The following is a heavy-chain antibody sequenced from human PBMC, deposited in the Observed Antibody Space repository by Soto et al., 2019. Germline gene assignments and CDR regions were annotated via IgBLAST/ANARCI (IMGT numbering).Heavy chain of an antibody. Sequence: QVQLVESGGGVAQPGRSLRLSCGASGFDFRSFGMHWVRRAPGKGLEWVAVVLFDGSHENYADSVKGRFTISRENSNNTLYLQMNSLKTEDTAVYFCAKAIAAAGSGLIDYWGQGTLVTVSS. V-gene: IGHV3-30*18. D-gene: IGHD6-13*01. CDR1: GFDFRSFG. CDR2: VLFDGSHE. CDR3: AKAIAAAGSGLIDY. J-gene: IGHJ4*02.